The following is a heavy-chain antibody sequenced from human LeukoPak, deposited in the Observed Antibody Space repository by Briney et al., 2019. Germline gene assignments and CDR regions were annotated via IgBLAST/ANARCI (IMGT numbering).Heavy chain of an antibody. D-gene: IGHD1-14*01. CDR3: ARDWDNNNAWPSNWLDP. CDR2: INGDGSSR. Sequence: PGGSLRLSCAASGFTFNYYWMYWVRHSPSKGLEWVSRINGDGSSRSYADSVTGRFTISRDNANNTLYLQMNSLRAEDTAVYYCARDWDNNNAWPSNWLDPWGQGTLVTVSS. V-gene: IGHV3-74*01. CDR1: GFTFNYYW. J-gene: IGHJ5*02.